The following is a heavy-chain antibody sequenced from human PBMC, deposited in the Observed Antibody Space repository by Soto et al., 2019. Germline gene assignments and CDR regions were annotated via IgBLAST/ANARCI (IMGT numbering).Heavy chain of an antibody. CDR1: GFTFSSYG. Sequence: PGGSLRLSCAASGFTFSSYGMHWVRQAPGKGLVWVSRINSDGSSINYADSVKGRFTISRDNAKNSLYLQMNSLRAEDTAVYYCARDLGSSWYPEYFQHWGQGTLVTVSS. V-gene: IGHV3-74*01. J-gene: IGHJ1*01. CDR3: ARDLGSSWYPEYFQH. CDR2: INSDGSSI. D-gene: IGHD6-13*01.